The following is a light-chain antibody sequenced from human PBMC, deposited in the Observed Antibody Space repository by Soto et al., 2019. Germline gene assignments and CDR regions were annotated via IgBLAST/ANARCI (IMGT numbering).Light chain of an antibody. CDR3: SSYVNYNTFVV. J-gene: IGLJ2*01. CDR2: EVS. Sequence: QSALTQPASVSGSPGQSITISCTGTSRDVGVYNYVSWHQQHPGKAPKVIITEVSNRPSGVSNRFSGSKSGNTASLTISGLQAEDEADYYCSSYVNYNTFVVFGGGTKLTVL. CDR1: SRDVGVYNY. V-gene: IGLV2-14*01.